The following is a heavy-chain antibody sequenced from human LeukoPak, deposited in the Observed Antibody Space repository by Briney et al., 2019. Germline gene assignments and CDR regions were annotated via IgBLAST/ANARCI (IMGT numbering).Heavy chain of an antibody. CDR2: ITGSGDTT. CDR3: AKQPIVASAYYFDY. CDR1: GFTFSSYA. J-gene: IGHJ4*02. V-gene: IGHV3-23*01. D-gene: IGHD5-12*01. Sequence: GGSLRLSCAASGFTFSSYAMSWVRQAPGKGLGWVSTITGSGDTTYYANSVKGRFTISRDNSKNTLYLQMNSLRAEDTAIYYCAKQPIVASAYYFDYWGQGTLVTVSS.